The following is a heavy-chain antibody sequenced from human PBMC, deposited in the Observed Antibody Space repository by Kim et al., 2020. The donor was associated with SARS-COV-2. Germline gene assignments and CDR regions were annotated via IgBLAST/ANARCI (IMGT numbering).Heavy chain of an antibody. CDR1: GGTFSSYA. V-gene: IGHV1-69*13. J-gene: IGHJ6*02. CDR3: ANDDVVVPAAFGRDYYYYGMDV. CDR2: IIPIFGTA. D-gene: IGHD2-2*01. Sequence: SVKVSCKASGGTFSSYAISWVRQAPGQGLEWMGGIIPIFGTANYAQKFQGRVTITADESTSTAYMELSSLRSEDTAVYYCANDDVVVPAAFGRDYYYYGMDVWGQGTTVTVSS.